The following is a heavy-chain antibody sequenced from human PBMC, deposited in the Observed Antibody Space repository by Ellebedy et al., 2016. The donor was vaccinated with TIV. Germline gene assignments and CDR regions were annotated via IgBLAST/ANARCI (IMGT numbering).Heavy chain of an antibody. Sequence: MPSETLSLTCSVSGGSISPHHWTWVRQSPGKGLQWIGYIYYTGFTSYNPSLKSRVMISLDTPNKQFSLSLFSVTAADTAVYYCARYSEETPTRHFQYWGRGALVTVSS. CDR2: IYYTGFT. CDR3: ARYSEETPTRHFQY. D-gene: IGHD4-11*01. CDR1: GGSISPHH. V-gene: IGHV4-59*11. J-gene: IGHJ1*01.